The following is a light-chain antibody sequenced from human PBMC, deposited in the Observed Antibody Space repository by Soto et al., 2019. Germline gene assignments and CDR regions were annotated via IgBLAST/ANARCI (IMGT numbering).Light chain of an antibody. CDR2: EVS. J-gene: IGLJ1*01. CDR1: SSDVGGYNY. CDR3: SSYASNTTYV. Sequence: QAVVTQPASVSGSPGQSITISCTGTSSDVGGYNYVSWYQQHPGKAPKVMIYEVSNRPSGISNRFSGSKSGNTASLTISGLQAEDEADYYCSSYASNTTYVFGTGTKVTVL. V-gene: IGLV2-14*01.